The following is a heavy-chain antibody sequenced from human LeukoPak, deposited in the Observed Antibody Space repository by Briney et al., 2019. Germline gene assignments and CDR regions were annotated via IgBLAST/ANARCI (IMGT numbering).Heavy chain of an antibody. CDR2: IYTSGST. CDR1: GGSISNKY. D-gene: IGHD5-18*01. CDR3: AREGSYSYGYNYYYYYMDV. J-gene: IGHJ6*03. Sequence: PSETLSLTCTVSGGSISNKYWSWIRQPAGKGLEWIGRIYTSGSTNYNPSLKSRVTISVDTSKNQFSLKLSSVTAADTAVYYCAREGSYSYGYNYYYYYMDVWGKGTTVTISS. V-gene: IGHV4-4*07.